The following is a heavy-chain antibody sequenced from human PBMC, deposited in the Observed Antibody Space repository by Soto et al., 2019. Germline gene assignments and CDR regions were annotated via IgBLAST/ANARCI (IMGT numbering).Heavy chain of an antibody. D-gene: IGHD3-3*01. CDR1: GFTFSSYA. J-gene: IGHJ4*02. Sequence: GGSLRLSCAASGFTFSSYAMSWVRQAPGKGLEWVSAISGSGGSTYYADSVKGRFTISRDNSKNTLYLQMNSLRAEDTAVYYCAKGRYDFWSGCRYYFDYWGQGTLVTVSS. V-gene: IGHV3-23*01. CDR3: AKGRYDFWSGCRYYFDY. CDR2: ISGSGGST.